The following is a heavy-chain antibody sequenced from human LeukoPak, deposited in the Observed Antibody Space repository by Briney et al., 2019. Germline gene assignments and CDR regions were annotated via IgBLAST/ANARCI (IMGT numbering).Heavy chain of an antibody. D-gene: IGHD6-19*01. CDR3: TTVPPFIAVADSLDY. J-gene: IGHJ4*02. V-gene: IGHV3-15*01. CDR2: IKSKTDGGTT. Sequence: GGSLRLSCAASGFTFSNAWMSWVRQAPGKGLEWVGRIKSKTDGGTTDYAAPVKGRFTISRDDSKNTLYLQMNSLKTEDTAVYYCTTVPPFIAVADSLDYWGQGTLVTVSS. CDR1: GFTFSNAW.